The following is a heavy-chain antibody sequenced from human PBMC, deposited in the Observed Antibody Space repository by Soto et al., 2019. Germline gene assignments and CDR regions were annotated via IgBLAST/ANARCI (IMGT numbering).Heavy chain of an antibody. CDR1: VDSITTYY. D-gene: IGHD6-13*01. CDR3: ARYSNNWFQTEGMDV. CDR2: IDASGNT. Sequence: LETLSLTXTVSVDSITTYYWSWIRQPAGKGLEWIGRIDASGNTNYNPSLNSRVTMSIDTSKKQFSLKLTSVTAADTAIYYCARYSNNWFQTEGMDVWGQGTTVTVYS. V-gene: IGHV4-4*07. J-gene: IGHJ6*02.